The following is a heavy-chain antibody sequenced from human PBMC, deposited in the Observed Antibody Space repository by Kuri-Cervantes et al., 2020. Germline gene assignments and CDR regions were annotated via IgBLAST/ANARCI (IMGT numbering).Heavy chain of an antibody. V-gene: IGHV3-48*02. CDR2: ISSSSSTI. CDR3: ARERAATILVRGRAYFDY. CDR1: GFTFSSYW. Sequence: GGSLRLSCAASGFTFSSYWMNWVRQAPGKGLEWVSYISSSSSTIYYADSVKGRFTISRDNAKNSLYLQMNSLRDEDTAVYYCARERAATILVRGRAYFDYWGQGTLVTVSS. J-gene: IGHJ4*02. D-gene: IGHD3-10*01.